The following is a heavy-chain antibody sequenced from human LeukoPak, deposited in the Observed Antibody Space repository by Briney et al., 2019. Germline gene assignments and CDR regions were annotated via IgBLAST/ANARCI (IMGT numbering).Heavy chain of an antibody. Sequence: ASVKVSCKASGFTFTTHDYNWVRQATGQGLEWMGWMNPNSGDTGYAQKFQGRVTMTSDSSISTAYMELSSLRSEDTAIYYCVRTPPNWGFDYWGQGTLVTVSS. CDR3: VRTPPNWGFDY. V-gene: IGHV1-8*01. CDR1: GFTFTTHD. D-gene: IGHD7-27*01. J-gene: IGHJ4*02. CDR2: MNPNSGDT.